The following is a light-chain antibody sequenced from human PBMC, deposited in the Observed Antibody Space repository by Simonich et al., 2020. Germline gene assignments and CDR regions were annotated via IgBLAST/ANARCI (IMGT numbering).Light chain of an antibody. CDR2: GAS. Sequence: EIVMTQSPATLSVSPGERATLSCRASQSVSSNLAWYQQKPGQAPRLLIYGASTRATGIPARFSGSGSGTDFTLTISSLQAEDVAVYYCQQYYSTPLMYTFGQGTKLEIK. J-gene: IGKJ2*01. CDR1: QSVSSN. CDR3: QQYYSTPLMYT. V-gene: IGKV3-15*01.